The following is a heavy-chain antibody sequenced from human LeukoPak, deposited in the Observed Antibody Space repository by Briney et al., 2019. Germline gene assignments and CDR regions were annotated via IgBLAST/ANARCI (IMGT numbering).Heavy chain of an antibody. CDR3: AREDSSGAPNDY. V-gene: IGHV3-30*04. CDR2: ISYDGSNK. CDR1: GFTFSSYA. J-gene: IGHJ4*02. D-gene: IGHD3-22*01. Sequence: GGSLRLSCAASGFTFSSYAMHWVRQAPGKGLEWVAVISYDGSNKYYADSVKGRFTISRDNSKNTLYLQMNSLRSEDTAVYYCAREDSSGAPNDYWGQGTLVTVSS.